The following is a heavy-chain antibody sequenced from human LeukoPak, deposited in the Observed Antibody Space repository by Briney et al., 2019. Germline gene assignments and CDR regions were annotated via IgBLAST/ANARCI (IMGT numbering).Heavy chain of an antibody. V-gene: IGHV1-2*02. CDR1: GYTFTGYY. CDR2: INPNSGGT. CDR3: AGDLEGYYYASGNYPQ. J-gene: IGHJ4*02. Sequence: ASVKVACKASGYTFTGYYIDWVRQAPGQRLEWMVLINPNSGGTDYAKKFQGRVTMIRDTSISTAYMELSSLRSDDTAVYYCAGDLEGYYYASGNYPQWGQGTLVTVSS. D-gene: IGHD3-10*01.